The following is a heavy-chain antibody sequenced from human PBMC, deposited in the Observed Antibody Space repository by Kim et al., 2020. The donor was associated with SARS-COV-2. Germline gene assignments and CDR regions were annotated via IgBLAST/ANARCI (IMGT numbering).Heavy chain of an antibody. CDR3: ASYLVQDYGPEY. Sequence: GGSLRLSCAASGFTFSSYSMSWVRQASGKGLEWVSAITGSGATTYYANSVKGRFTISRDNPTSTLYLQMNSLRAEDTAVYYCASYLVQDYGPEYWGQGALVTVS. CDR2: ITGSGATT. CDR1: GFTFSSYS. D-gene: IGHD3-10*01. V-gene: IGHV3-23*01. J-gene: IGHJ4*02.